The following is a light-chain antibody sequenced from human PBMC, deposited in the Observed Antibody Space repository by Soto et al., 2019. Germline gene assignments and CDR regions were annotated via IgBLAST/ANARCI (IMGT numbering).Light chain of an antibody. J-gene: IGKJ4*01. CDR2: DAS. CDR1: ETVDSF. V-gene: IGKV3-11*01. Sequence: EIVLTQSPATLSLSPGERAALSCRASETVDSFLAWYQQKPGQAPRLLIYDASKMATGIPARFSGSGSGTDFPLSISSLEPEDFAVYYCQQRKEWPPLSFGGGTRVDI. CDR3: QQRKEWPPLS.